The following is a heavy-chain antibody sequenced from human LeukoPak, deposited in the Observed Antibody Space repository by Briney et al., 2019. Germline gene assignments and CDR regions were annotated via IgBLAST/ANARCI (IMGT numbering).Heavy chain of an antibody. Sequence: SETLSLTCTVSGGSISRYYWSWLRQPPGKGLEWIGYIYYSGSTHYNPSLKSRGTISVDTSKNQFSLKLSSVTAADTAVYYCARGSITVVPAFDIWGQGTMVTVSS. CDR3: ARGSITVVPAFDI. J-gene: IGHJ3*02. CDR2: IYYSGST. CDR1: GGSISRYY. V-gene: IGHV4-59*12. D-gene: IGHD3-10*01.